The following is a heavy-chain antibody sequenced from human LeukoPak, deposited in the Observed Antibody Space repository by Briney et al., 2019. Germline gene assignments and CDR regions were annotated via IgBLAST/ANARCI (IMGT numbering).Heavy chain of an antibody. Sequence: PGGSLRLSCAASGFTFSSYAMSWVRQAPGKGLEWVSAISGSGDSTYYADSVKGRFTISRDNAKNSLYLQMNSLRAEGTAVYYCARNPGAYCGGDCYPPYYYYYMDVWGKGTTVTISS. CDR1: GFTFSSYA. D-gene: IGHD2-21*02. CDR2: ISGSGDST. CDR3: ARNPGAYCGGDCYPPYYYYYMDV. V-gene: IGHV3-21*01. J-gene: IGHJ6*03.